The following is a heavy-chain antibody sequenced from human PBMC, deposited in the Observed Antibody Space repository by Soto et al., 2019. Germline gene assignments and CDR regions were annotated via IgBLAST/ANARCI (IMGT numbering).Heavy chain of an antibody. V-gene: IGHV4-4*02. J-gene: IGHJ6*02. CDR1: GGSISSSNW. Sequence: KPSETLSLTCAVSGGSISSSNWWSWVRQPPGKGLEWIGEIHHSGTTNYNPSLKSRVTISVDRSKTQFTLKLSSVTAADTAMYYCARDSQPDYGMDVWGQGTTVTVSS. CDR3: ARDSQPDYGMDV. CDR2: IHHSGTT.